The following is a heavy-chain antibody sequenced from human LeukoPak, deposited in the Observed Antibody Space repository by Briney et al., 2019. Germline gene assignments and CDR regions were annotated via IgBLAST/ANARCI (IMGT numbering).Heavy chain of an antibody. CDR3: ARGSNDGYETFDY. Sequence: PSETLSLTCAVYGGSFSGYYWSWIRQPPGKGLEWIGEINHSGSTNYNPSLKSRATISVDTSKNQFSLKLSSVTAADTAVYYCARGSNDGYETFDYWGQGTLVTVSS. V-gene: IGHV4-34*01. CDR2: INHSGST. J-gene: IGHJ4*02. CDR1: GGSFSGYY. D-gene: IGHD5-12*01.